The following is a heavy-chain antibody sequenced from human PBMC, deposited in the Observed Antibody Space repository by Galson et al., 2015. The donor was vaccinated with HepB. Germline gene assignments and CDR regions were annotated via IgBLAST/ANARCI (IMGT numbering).Heavy chain of an antibody. CDR3: ARGSSMGRSIIIRSSEYFHY. D-gene: IGHD3-3*02. CDR2: IYSGGRA. V-gene: IGHV3-66*02. J-gene: IGHJ1*01. CDR1: GFTVSFNY. Sequence: SLRLSCAASGFTVSFNYMSWVRQAPGKGLEWVSVIYSGGRAYYADSVKGRFTISRDNSKNMLYIQMNSLRVEDTAVYYCARGSSMGRSIIIRSSEYFHYWGQGTQVTVSS.